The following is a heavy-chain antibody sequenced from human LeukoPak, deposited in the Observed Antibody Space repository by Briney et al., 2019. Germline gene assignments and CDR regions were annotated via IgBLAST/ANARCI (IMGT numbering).Heavy chain of an antibody. D-gene: IGHD3-22*01. J-gene: IGHJ4*02. CDR2: IYNSGST. Sequence: SETLSLTCAVSGYSISSGYYWGWTRQPPGKGLEWIGSIYNSGSTYYNPSLKGRVTISVDTSKNQFSLKLSSVTAADTAVYYCARTAEYYDDSTGYFDYWGQGTLVTVSS. CDR3: ARTAEYYDDSTGYFDY. CDR1: GYSISSGYY. V-gene: IGHV4-38-2*01.